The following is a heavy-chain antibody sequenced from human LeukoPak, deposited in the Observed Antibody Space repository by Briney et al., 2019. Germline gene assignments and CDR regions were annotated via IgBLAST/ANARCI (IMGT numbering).Heavy chain of an antibody. J-gene: IGHJ5*02. Sequence: SETLSLTCTVSGGSVTSGDYYWSWVRQPPGKGLEWIGYIYYSGNTYYNPSLRSRVTISLDTSKNQFSLKPSSVTAADTAVYYCARHETDNWFDPWGQGTLVTVSS. D-gene: IGHD2-21*02. CDR2: IYYSGNT. V-gene: IGHV4-30-4*01. CDR3: ARHETDNWFDP. CDR1: GGSVTSGDYY.